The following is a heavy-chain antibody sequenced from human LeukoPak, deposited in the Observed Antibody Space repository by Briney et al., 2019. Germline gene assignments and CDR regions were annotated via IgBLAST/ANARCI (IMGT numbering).Heavy chain of an antibody. J-gene: IGHJ4*02. CDR2: ISGSGGST. CDR1: GFTFSSYA. Sequence: GGSLRPSCAASGFTFSSYAMSWVRQAPGRGLEWVSAISGSGGSTYYADSVKGRFTISRDNSKNTLYLQMNSLRAEDTAVYYCAKELVYYDSSGYLGYYFDYWGQGTLVTVSS. D-gene: IGHD3-22*01. CDR3: AKELVYYDSSGYLGYYFDY. V-gene: IGHV3-23*01.